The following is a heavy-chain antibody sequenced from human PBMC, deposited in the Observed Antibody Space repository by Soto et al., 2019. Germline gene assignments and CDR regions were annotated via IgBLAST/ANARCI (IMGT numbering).Heavy chain of an antibody. D-gene: IGHD6-6*01. CDR1: GFTFSSYA. J-gene: IGHJ4*02. Sequence: LRLSCAASGFTFSSYAMSWVRQAPGKGLEWVSAISGGGGSKDYVDSVKGRFTISRDISKNTLYLQINSLRAEDTAVYFCARRFSSSSFYFDYWGQGNMVTVSS. CDR2: ISGGGGSK. CDR3: ARRFSSSSFYFDY. V-gene: IGHV3-23*01.